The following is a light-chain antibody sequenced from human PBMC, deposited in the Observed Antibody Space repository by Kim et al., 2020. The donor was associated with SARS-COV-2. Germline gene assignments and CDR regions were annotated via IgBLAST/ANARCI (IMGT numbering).Light chain of an antibody. CDR3: NSRDSSGNHLGVV. V-gene: IGLV3-19*01. CDR1: SLRSYY. Sequence: SSELTQDPAVSVALGQTVRITCQGDSLRSYYASWNQQKPGQAPVLVIYGKNNRPSGIPDRFSGSSSGNTASLTITGAQAEDEADYYCNSRDSSGNHLGVVFGGGTQLTVL. CDR2: GKN. J-gene: IGLJ2*01.